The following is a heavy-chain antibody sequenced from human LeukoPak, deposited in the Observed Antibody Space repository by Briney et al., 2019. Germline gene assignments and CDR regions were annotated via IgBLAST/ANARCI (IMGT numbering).Heavy chain of an antibody. J-gene: IGHJ4*02. V-gene: IGHV4-39*07. Sequence: PSETLSLTCTVSGGSISSSSCYWGWIRQPPGKGLEWIGSIYYSGSTYYNPSLKSRVTISVDTSKNQFSLKLSSVTAADTAVYYCARDRLDTYFDYWGQGTLVTVSS. CDR1: GGSISSSSCY. D-gene: IGHD5-18*01. CDR3: ARDRLDTYFDY. CDR2: IYYSGST.